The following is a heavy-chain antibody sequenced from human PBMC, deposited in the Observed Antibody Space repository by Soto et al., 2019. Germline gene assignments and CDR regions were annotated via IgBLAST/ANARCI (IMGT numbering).Heavy chain of an antibody. D-gene: IGHD3-3*01. J-gene: IGHJ4*02. Sequence: GSLRLSCAASGFTVSSNYMSWVRQAPGKGLEWVSVIYSGGSTYYADSVKGRFTISRDNSKNTLYLQMNSLRAEDTAVYYCARTSGYYKGGIDYWGPGPLVTLST. CDR2: IYSGGST. CDR1: GFTVSSNY. V-gene: IGHV3-53*01. CDR3: ARTSGYYKGGIDY.